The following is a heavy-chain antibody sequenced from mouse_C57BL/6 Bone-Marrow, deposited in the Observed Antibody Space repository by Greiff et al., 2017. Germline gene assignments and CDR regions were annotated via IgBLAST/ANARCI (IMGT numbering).Heavy chain of an antibody. CDR1: GFNIKDDY. J-gene: IGHJ2*01. CDR2: IDPENGDT. D-gene: IGHD1-1*01. Sequence: EVKLQESGAELVRPGASVKLSCTASGFNIKDDYMHWVKQRPEQGLEWIGWIDPENGDTEYASKFQGKATITADTSSNTASLQLSSLTSEDTAVYYCTVPYYYDYWGQGTTLTVSS. V-gene: IGHV14-4*01. CDR3: TVPYYYDY.